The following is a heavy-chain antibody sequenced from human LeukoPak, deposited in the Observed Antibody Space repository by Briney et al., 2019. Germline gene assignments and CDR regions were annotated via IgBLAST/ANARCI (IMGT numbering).Heavy chain of an antibody. CDR1: RYTFTGFY. D-gene: IGHD3-22*01. J-gene: IGHJ4*02. V-gene: IGHV1-2*02. CDR3: ARDLTPYYYDSSGYTGFDY. CDR2: INPNSGGT. Sequence: GASVKVSCKASRYTFTGFYMYWVRQAPGQGLEWMGWINPNSGGTNYAQSFQGRVTMTRDTSINTAYMELSRLRSDDTAVYYCARDLTPYYYDSSGYTGFDYWGQGTLVTVSS.